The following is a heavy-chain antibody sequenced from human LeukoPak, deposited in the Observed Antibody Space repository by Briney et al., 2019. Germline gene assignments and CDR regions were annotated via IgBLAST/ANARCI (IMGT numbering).Heavy chain of an antibody. J-gene: IGHJ4*02. CDR1: GFTFSSYW. CDR3: GGGSYYFDY. V-gene: IGHV3-7*03. CDR2: IKQDGSGE. Sequence: GGSLRLSCAASGFTFSSYWMSWVRQAPGRGLEWVANIKQDGSGEYYVDSVKGRFTISRDNAKKSLYLQMNSLRAEDTAVYYCGGGSYYFDYWGQGTLVTVSS. D-gene: IGHD1-26*01.